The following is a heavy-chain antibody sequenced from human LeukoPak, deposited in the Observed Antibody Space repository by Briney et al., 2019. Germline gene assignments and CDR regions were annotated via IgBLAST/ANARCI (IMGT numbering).Heavy chain of an antibody. V-gene: IGHV4-39*07. Sequence: SETLSLTCTVSGGSLSSSSYYWGWIRQPPGKGVEGIGRIYYSGSTYYNPSLKSRVTISVDPSKNQFSLKLSSVTAADTAVYYCASQASGYGVYYYYGMDVWGQGTTVTVSS. D-gene: IGHD5-12*01. CDR1: GGSLSSSSYY. CDR2: IYYSGST. J-gene: IGHJ6*02. CDR3: ASQASGYGVYYYYGMDV.